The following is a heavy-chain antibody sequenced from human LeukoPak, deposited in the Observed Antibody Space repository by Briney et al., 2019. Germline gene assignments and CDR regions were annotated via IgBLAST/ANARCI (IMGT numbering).Heavy chain of an antibody. Sequence: PGGSLRLSCAASGFTFRSYAMHWVRQAPGKGLEWVAVISYDGSNKYYADSVKGRFTISRDNSKNTLYLQMNSLRAEDTAVYYCAKGYSSSWYSSYFDYWGQGTLVTVSS. V-gene: IGHV3-30*04. CDR2: ISYDGSNK. CDR3: AKGYSSSWYSSYFDY. J-gene: IGHJ4*02. D-gene: IGHD6-13*01. CDR1: GFTFRSYA.